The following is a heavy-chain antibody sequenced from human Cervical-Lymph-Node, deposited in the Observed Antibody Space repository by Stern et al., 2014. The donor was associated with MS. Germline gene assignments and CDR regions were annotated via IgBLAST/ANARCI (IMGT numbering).Heavy chain of an antibody. V-gene: IGHV3-21*01. Sequence: EVQLEESGGGLVKPGGSLRISCAASGFTFSSYTMNWVRQAPGKGLEWVSSINTKSTYIYYADSVKGRFTVSRDNAKNSLYLQMSSLRGDDTAVYYCANGSPLHYWGQGTLVTVSS. CDR1: GFTFSSYT. CDR2: INTKSTYI. D-gene: IGHD1-26*01. CDR3: ANGSPLHY. J-gene: IGHJ4*02.